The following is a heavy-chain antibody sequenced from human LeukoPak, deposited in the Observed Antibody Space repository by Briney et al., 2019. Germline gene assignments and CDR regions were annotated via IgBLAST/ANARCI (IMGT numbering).Heavy chain of an antibody. CDR1: GGSFSGYY. D-gene: IGHD6-19*01. V-gene: IGHV4-34*01. CDR3: ASVASSGWYGQLDY. CDR2: INHSGST. J-gene: IGHJ4*02. Sequence: SETLSLTXAVYGGSFSGYYWSWICQPPGKGLEWIGEINHSGSTNYNPSLESRVTISVDTSKNQFSLKLSSVTAADTAVYYCASVASSGWYGQLDYWGQGTLVTVSS.